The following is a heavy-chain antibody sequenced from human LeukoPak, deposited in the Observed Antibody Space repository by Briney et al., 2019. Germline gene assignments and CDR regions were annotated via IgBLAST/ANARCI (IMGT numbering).Heavy chain of an antibody. CDR3: ARDRQKLQLWSSPGGYYGMDV. D-gene: IGHD5-18*01. CDR2: IIPIFGTA. CDR1: GGSFSSYA. Sequence: SVKVSCKACGGSFSSYAISWVRQAPGQGLEWMGGIIPIFGTANYVQKFQGRVTITADESTSTAYMELSSLRSEDTAVYYCARDRQKLQLWSSPGGYYGMDVWGKGTTVTVSS. J-gene: IGHJ6*04. V-gene: IGHV1-69*01.